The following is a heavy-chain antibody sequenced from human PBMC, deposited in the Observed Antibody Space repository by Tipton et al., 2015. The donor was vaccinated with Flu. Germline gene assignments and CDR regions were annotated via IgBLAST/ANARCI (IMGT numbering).Heavy chain of an antibody. D-gene: IGHD5-18*01. V-gene: IGHV4-34*01. CDR2: INHSRIT. J-gene: IGHJ4*02. Sequence: TLSLTCAIYGGSFSGYYWSWIRQPPGKGLEWIGEINHSRITNYNPSLKSRVTISLDMSKSQFSLQLTSVTAADTAVYFCAREHGYHVFWGQGKLVTVSS. CDR1: GGSFSGYY. CDR3: AREHGYHVF.